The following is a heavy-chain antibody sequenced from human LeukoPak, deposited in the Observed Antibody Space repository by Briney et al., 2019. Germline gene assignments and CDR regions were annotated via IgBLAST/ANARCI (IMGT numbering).Heavy chain of an antibody. Sequence: PGVSVRLSCAASGFTFSSYSMNWVRQAPGKGLEGVAFIRYDGSNKYYADSVKGRFTISRDNSKNTLYLQMNSLRAEDTAVYYCAKDLAYWGSSYYYYGMDVWGQGTTVTVSS. J-gene: IGHJ6*02. CDR1: GFTFSSYS. CDR3: AKDLAYWGSSYYYYGMDV. CDR2: IRYDGSNK. V-gene: IGHV3-30*02. D-gene: IGHD7-27*01.